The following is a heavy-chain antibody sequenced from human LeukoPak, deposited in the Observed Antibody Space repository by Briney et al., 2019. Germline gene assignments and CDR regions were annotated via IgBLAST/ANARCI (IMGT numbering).Heavy chain of an antibody. CDR1: GFTFRNYA. V-gene: IGHV3-30*18. CDR2: ISYDGGYE. Sequence: QPGGSLRLSCAASGFTFRNYAMHWVRQAPGKGLEWVTFISYDGGYEFYADSVKGRFSISRDNSKSTLYLQMNNLGTEDTAVYYCVQESASLDMWGQGTMVTVSS. J-gene: IGHJ3*02. CDR3: VQESASLDM.